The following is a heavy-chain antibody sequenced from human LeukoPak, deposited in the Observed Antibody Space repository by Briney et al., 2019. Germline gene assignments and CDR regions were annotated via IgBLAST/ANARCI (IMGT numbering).Heavy chain of an antibody. Sequence: GGSLRLSCAASGFTFSDYYMSWIRQAPGKGLEWVSYISSSGSTIYYADSVKGRFIISRDNAKNSLYLQMNSLRAEDTAVYYCARGLYQLGSYYYYGMDVWGQGTTVTVSS. D-gene: IGHD2-2*01. CDR3: ARGLYQLGSYYYYGMDV. J-gene: IGHJ6*02. CDR1: GFTFSDYY. V-gene: IGHV3-11*01. CDR2: ISSSGSTI.